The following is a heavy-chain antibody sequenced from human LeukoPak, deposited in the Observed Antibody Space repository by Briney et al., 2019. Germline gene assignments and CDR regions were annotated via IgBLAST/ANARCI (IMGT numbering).Heavy chain of an antibody. CDR1: GFTFSSYS. CDR3: AKDTRPERYYYDSSGFDPFDY. CDR2: ISSSNSTI. V-gene: IGHV3-48*04. J-gene: IGHJ4*02. D-gene: IGHD3-22*01. Sequence: PGGSLRLSCAASGFTFSSYSMNWVRQAPGKGLEWVSYISSSNSTIYYADSVKGRFTISRDNAKNSLYLQMNSLRAEDTALYYCAKDTRPERYYYDSSGFDPFDYWGQGTLVTVSS.